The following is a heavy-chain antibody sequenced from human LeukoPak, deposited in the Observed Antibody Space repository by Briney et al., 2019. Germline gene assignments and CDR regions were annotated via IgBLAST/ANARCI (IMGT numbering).Heavy chain of an antibody. D-gene: IGHD2-2*01. J-gene: IGHJ4*02. CDR2: ISGSGGGT. CDR3: AKSRGYCSSTSCYGGVDY. V-gene: IGHV3-23*01. CDR1: GFTFSSYA. Sequence: PGGPLRLSCAASGFTFSSYAMSWVRQAPGKGLEWVSAISGSGGGTYYADSVKGRFTISRDNSKNTLYLQMNSLRAEDTAVYYCAKSRGYCSSTSCYGGVDYWGQGTLVTVSS.